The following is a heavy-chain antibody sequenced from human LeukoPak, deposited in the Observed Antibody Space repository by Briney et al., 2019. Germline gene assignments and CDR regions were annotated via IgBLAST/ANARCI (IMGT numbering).Heavy chain of an antibody. Sequence: GGSLRLSCAASGFTFSTYFMHWVRQAPGKGLEWVADIASDGSHTFYVESVKGRFTISRDNSKNTLYLQMNSLRAEDTAVYYCARGRGTAMAPYYFDYWGQGTLVTVSS. CDR2: IASDGSHT. CDR1: GFTFSTYF. V-gene: IGHV3-30-3*01. CDR3: ARGRGTAMAPYYFDY. J-gene: IGHJ4*02. D-gene: IGHD5-18*01.